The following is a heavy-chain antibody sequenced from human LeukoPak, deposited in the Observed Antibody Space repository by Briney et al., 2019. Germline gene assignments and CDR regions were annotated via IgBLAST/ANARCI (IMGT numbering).Heavy chain of an antibody. CDR2: ISWDGGST. V-gene: IGHV3-43*01. D-gene: IGHD1-26*01. J-gene: IGHJ4*02. CDR1: GFTFDDYT. Sequence: PGGSLRLSCAASGFTFDDYTMHWVRQAPGKGLEWVSLISWDGGSTYYADSVKGRFTISRDNSKNSLYLQMNSLRTEDTALYYCASFSGSTDYWGQGTLVTVSS. CDR3: ASFSGSTDY.